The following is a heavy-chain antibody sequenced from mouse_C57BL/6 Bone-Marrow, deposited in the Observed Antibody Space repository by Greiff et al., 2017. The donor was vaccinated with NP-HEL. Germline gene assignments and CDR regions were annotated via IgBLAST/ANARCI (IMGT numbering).Heavy chain of an antibody. CDR3: ARRGDVYYFDY. J-gene: IGHJ2*01. V-gene: IGHV5-6*02. CDR1: GFTFSSYG. D-gene: IGHD3-3*01. CDR2: ISSGGSYT. Sequence: EVKLMESGGDLVKPGGSLKLSCAASGFTFSSYGMSWVRQTPDKRLEWVATISSGGSYTYYPDSVKGRFTISRDNAKNTLYLQMSSLKSEDTAMYYCARRGDVYYFDYWGQGTTLTVSS.